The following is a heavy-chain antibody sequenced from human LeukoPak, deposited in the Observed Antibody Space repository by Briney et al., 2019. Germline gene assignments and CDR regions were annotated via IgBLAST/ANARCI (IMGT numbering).Heavy chain of an antibody. J-gene: IGHJ4*02. D-gene: IGHD6-19*01. CDR2: IIPILGIA. CDR3: ARDAPWQWLAVTSLDY. Sequence: SVKVSCKASGGTFSSYAISWVRQAPGQGLEWMGRIIPILGIANYAQKFQGRVTITADKSTSTAYMELSSLRSEDTAVYYCARDAPWQWLAVTSLDYWGQGTLVTVSS. CDR1: GGTFSSYA. V-gene: IGHV1-69*04.